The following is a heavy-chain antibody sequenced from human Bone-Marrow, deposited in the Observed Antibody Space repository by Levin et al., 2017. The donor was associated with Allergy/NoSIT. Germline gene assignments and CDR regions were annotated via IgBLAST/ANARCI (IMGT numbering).Heavy chain of an antibody. J-gene: IGHJ6*02. CDR2: ITKNTDGGTT. CDR3: VRALYYYGMDV. V-gene: IGHV3-15*01. D-gene: IGHD3-16*02. CDR1: EFTISNAW. Sequence: PGGSLRRSCAASEFTISNAWMTWIRQAPGKGLEWVGHITKNTDGGTTDYAGPVKGRFTISRDDSKNTLWLQMNSLKTEDTAVYYCVRALYYYGMDVWGQGTTVTVSS.